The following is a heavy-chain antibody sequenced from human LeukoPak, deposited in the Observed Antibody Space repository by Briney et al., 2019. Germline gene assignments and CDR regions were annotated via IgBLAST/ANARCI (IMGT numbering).Heavy chain of an antibody. V-gene: IGHV3-20*04. CDR2: INWNGGST. D-gene: IGHD3-10*01. Sequence: GGSLRLSCAASGFTFDDSVMSWVRQVPGKGLEWVSGINWNGGSTGYVDSVKGRFTISRDNAKNSLYLQMNSLRADDTAVYYCARYYRLDYWGQGALVTVSS. J-gene: IGHJ4*02. CDR1: GFTFDDSV. CDR3: ARYYRLDY.